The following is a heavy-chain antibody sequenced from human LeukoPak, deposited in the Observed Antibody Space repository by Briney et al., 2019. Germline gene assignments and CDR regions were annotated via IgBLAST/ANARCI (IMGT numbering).Heavy chain of an antibody. V-gene: IGHV4-4*02. CDR3: ARPGTTGTVFYAFDI. CDR2: IYHSGST. Sequence: SETLSLTCAVSGGSISSSNWWSWVRQPPGKGLEWIGEIYHSGSTNYNPSLKSRVTISVDTSKNQFSLKLSSVTAADTAVYYCARPGTTGTVFYAFDIWGQGTMVTVSS. D-gene: IGHD1-1*01. CDR1: GGSISSSNW. J-gene: IGHJ3*02.